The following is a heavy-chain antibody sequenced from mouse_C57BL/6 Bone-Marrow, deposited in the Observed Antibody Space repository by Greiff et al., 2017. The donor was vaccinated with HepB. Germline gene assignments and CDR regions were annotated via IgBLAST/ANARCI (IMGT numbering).Heavy chain of an antibody. Sequence: QVTLKESGPGILQPSQTLSLTCSFSGFSLSTFGMGVGWIRQPSGKGLEWLAHIWWDDDKYYNPALKSRLTISKDTSKNQVFLKIANVDTADTATYYCARHYYGSSPWYFDVWGTGTTVTVSS. D-gene: IGHD1-1*01. J-gene: IGHJ1*03. CDR3: ARHYYGSSPWYFDV. V-gene: IGHV8-8*01. CDR1: GFSLSTFGMG. CDR2: IWWDDDK.